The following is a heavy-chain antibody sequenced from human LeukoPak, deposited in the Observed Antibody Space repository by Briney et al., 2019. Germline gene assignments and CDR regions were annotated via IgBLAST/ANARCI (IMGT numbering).Heavy chain of an antibody. Sequence: GGSLRLSCAASGFTFSSYAMSWVRQAPGKGLEWVSAISGSGGSTYYADSVKGRFTISRDNSKNTLYLQMNSLRAEDTAVYYCARTRYSGRTTAFFDYWGQGTLVTVSS. J-gene: IGHJ4*02. D-gene: IGHD1-26*01. V-gene: IGHV3-23*01. CDR3: ARTRYSGRTTAFFDY. CDR2: ISGSGGST. CDR1: GFTFSSYA.